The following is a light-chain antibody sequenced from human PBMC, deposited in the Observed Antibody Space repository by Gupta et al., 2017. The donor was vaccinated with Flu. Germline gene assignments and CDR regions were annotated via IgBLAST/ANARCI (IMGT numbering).Light chain of an antibody. V-gene: IGLV2-18*02. J-gene: IGLJ1*01. CDR2: EVS. Sequence: QSALTQPPSVSGSPGQSVTISCTGTGSDVGTYNRVSWYRQTPGTAPKLIFYEVSNRPSGPPGLFSASKAANTASLTIFGPEGEDAADYYCSADTSSNTFVFGTGTKLTVL. CDR3: SADTSSNTFV. CDR1: GSDVGTYNR.